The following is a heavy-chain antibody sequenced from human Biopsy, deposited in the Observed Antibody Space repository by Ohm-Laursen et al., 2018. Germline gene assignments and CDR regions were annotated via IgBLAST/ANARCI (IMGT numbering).Heavy chain of an antibody. CDR2: IIPLIGLT. D-gene: IGHD2-15*01. V-gene: IGHV1-69*04. CDR1: GGTSSNFA. J-gene: IGHJ4*02. Sequence: SVKVSCKASGGTSSNFAINWVRQAPGQGLECMGRIIPLIGLTNYAQKFQGRVTITADKFTNTVYMELSSLRSDDTAVYFCARDCNGDNCGVDFWGQGTLVTVSA. CDR3: ARDCNGDNCGVDF.